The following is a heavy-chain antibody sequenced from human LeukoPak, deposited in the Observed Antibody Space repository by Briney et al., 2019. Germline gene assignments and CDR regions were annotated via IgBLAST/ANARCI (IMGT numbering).Heavy chain of an antibody. V-gene: IGHV5-51*01. D-gene: IGHD6-13*01. CDR3: ARHVEGIAAATQGFQH. CDR2: IYPGDSDT. CDR1: GYSFTSYW. Sequence: GESLKTSCKGSGYSFTSYWIGWVRQMPGKGLEWMGIIYPGDSDTRYSPSFQGQVTISADKSISTAYLQWSSLKASDTAMYYCARHVEGIAAATQGFQHWGQGTLVTVSS. J-gene: IGHJ1*01.